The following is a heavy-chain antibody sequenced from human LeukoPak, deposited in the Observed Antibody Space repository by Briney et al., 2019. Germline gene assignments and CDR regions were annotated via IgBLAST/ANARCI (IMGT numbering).Heavy chain of an antibody. Sequence: ASVKVSCKASGGTFSSYAISWVRQAPGQGLEWMGGIIPIFGTANYAQKFQGRVTITADESTSTAYMELSSLRSEDTAVYYCARDFRGGYYYYYYGMDVWGQGTTVTVSS. D-gene: IGHD3-16*01. CDR1: GGTFSSYA. CDR2: IIPIFGTA. CDR3: ARDFRGGYYYYYYGMDV. J-gene: IGHJ6*02. V-gene: IGHV1-69*13.